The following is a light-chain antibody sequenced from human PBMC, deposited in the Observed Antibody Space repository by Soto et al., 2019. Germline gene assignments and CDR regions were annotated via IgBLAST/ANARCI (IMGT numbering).Light chain of an antibody. J-gene: IGKJ4*01. Sequence: DIQLTQSPSFLSSSVGDRVTITCRASQGISSYLAWYQQKPGKAPKLLIYAASTLQNGGPSSFSGSGSATEFTLTISSLQPEDFAPYYCQQHNSYPPFTFGGGTNVEIK. CDR3: QQHNSYPPFT. V-gene: IGKV1-9*01. CDR2: AAS. CDR1: QGISSY.